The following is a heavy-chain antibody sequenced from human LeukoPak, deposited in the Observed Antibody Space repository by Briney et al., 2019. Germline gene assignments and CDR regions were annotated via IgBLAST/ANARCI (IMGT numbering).Heavy chain of an antibody. V-gene: IGHV3-23*01. J-gene: IGHJ3*01. CDR2: ISAGGGT. Sequence: GGSLRLSCAASGFTFSNFALIWVRQAPVKGPERVSSISAGGGTQYADAVRGRFTISRDNSKNTLYLHMNSLRAEDTAVYFCARDPNGDHVGAFEFWGHGTMVTVSS. CDR3: ARDPNGDHVGAFEF. CDR1: GFTFSNFA. D-gene: IGHD4-17*01.